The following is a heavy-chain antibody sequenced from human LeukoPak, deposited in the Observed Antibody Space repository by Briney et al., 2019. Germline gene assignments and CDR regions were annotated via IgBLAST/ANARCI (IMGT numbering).Heavy chain of an antibody. J-gene: IGHJ4*02. CDR2: ISSSSSYI. CDR3: AKVLSKGGGYYLTDY. V-gene: IGHV3-21*01. Sequence: GGSLRLSCAASGFTFSSYSMNWVRQAPGKGLEWVSSISSSSSYIYYADSVKGRFTIFRDNSKNTLYLQMNSLRPEDTAVYYCAKVLSKGGGYYLTDYWGQGTLVTVSS. CDR1: GFTFSSYS. D-gene: IGHD3-22*01.